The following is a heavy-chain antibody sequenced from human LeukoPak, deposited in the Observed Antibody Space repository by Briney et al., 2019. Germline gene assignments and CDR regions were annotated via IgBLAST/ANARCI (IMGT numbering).Heavy chain of an antibody. CDR1: GGSISSSNW. D-gene: IGHD3-16*01. Sequence: SGTLSLTCAVSGGSISSSNWWSWVRQPPGKGLEWVGEIYHSGSTNYNPSLKSRVTISVDKSKNQFSLKLSSVTAADTAVYYCALFLGDRAYFDYWGQGTLVTVSS. CDR2: IYHSGST. V-gene: IGHV4-4*02. CDR3: ALFLGDRAYFDY. J-gene: IGHJ4*02.